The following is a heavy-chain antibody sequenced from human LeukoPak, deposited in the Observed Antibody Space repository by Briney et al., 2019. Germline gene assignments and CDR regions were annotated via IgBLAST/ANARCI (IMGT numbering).Heavy chain of an antibody. Sequence: SQTLSLTCAVSGGSISSGGYSWSWIRQPPGKGLEWIGYTYHSGSTYYNPSLKSRVTISVGRSKNQFSLKLSSVTAADTAVYYCARVYDSSGYYSFFDYWGQGTLVTVSS. CDR1: GGSISSGGYS. J-gene: IGHJ4*02. CDR3: ARVYDSSGYYSFFDY. D-gene: IGHD3-22*01. CDR2: TYHSGST. V-gene: IGHV4-30-2*01.